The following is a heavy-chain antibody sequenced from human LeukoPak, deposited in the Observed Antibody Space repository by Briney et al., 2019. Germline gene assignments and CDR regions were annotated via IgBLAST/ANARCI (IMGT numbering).Heavy chain of an antibody. V-gene: IGHV4-4*02. CDR2: IYHSGST. Sequence: SGTLSLTCAVSGGSISSSNWWSWIRQPPGKGLEWIGEIYHSGSTNYNPSLKSRVTISVDTSKNQFSLKLSSVTAADTAVYYCARDYQGGYGDKTVDYWGQGTLVTVSS. CDR3: ARDYQGGYGDKTVDY. D-gene: IGHD5-18*01. CDR1: GGSISSSNW. J-gene: IGHJ4*02.